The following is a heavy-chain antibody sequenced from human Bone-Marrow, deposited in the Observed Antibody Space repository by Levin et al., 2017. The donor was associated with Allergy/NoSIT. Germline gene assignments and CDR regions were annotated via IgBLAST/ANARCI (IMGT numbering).Heavy chain of an antibody. V-gene: IGHV3-30-3*01. D-gene: IGHD2-15*01. J-gene: IGHJ6*02. Sequence: GGSLRLSCAASGFTFSSYAMHWVRQAPGKGLEWVAVISYDGSNKYYADSVKGRFTISRDNSKNTLYLQMNSLRAEDTAVYYCARDRPPTPNCSGGSCYPTAKTYDYYGMDVWGQGTTVTVSS. CDR3: ARDRPPTPNCSGGSCYPTAKTYDYYGMDV. CDR2: ISYDGSNK. CDR1: GFTFSSYA.